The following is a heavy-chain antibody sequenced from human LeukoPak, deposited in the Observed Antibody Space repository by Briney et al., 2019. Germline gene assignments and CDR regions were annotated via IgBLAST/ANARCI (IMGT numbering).Heavy chain of an antibody. D-gene: IGHD3-10*01. Sequence: PGGSLRLSCAASGFTFSNYWMSWVRQAPGKWLEWVANIKQDGSEKSYVDSMKGRFTISRDNAKNSLYLQMNRLRAEDTAVYYCTRDSDHVRDYWGQGTLVTVSS. CDR3: TRDSDHVRDY. J-gene: IGHJ4*02. CDR2: IKQDGSEK. CDR1: GFTFSNYW. V-gene: IGHV3-7*01.